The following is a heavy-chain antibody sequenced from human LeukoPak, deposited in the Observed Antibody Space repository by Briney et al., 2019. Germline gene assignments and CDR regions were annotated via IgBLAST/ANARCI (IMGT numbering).Heavy chain of an antibody. J-gene: IGHJ4*02. CDR3: AREGSGYPY. V-gene: IGHV1-2*02. CDR2: IISNSGAT. Sequence: TSVKLCCKASGYAFTGYYIRWGRQAPGQGLEWMGWIISNSGATNYAQKLQGRVTMTRDTSISTAYMEVSRLRSDDTAVFYCAREGSGYPYWGQGTLVTVSS. CDR1: GYAFTGYY. D-gene: IGHD3-22*01.